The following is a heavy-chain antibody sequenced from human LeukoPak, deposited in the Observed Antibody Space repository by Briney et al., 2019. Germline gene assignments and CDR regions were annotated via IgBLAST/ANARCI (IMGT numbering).Heavy chain of an antibody. Sequence: GGSLRLSCAASGFTFSSYAMSWVRQAPGKGLGWASAISGSGGSTYYADSVKGRFTISRDNSKNTLYLQMNSLRAEDTAIYYCAKERNRSTSCYYYWGQGTLVTVSS. CDR3: AKERNRSTSCYYY. V-gene: IGHV3-23*01. CDR2: ISGSGGST. J-gene: IGHJ4*02. D-gene: IGHD2-2*01. CDR1: GFTFSSYA.